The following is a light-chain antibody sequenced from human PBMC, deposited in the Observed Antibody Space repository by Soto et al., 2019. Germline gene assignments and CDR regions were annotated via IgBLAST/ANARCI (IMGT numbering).Light chain of an antibody. V-gene: IGLV2-14*03. Sequence: QSALTQPASVSGSPGQSITISCTGTSSDVGAYNYVSWYQHHPGKVPQLMIYDVRNRPSGVSNRFSGSKSGNTASLTISGLQAEDEADYYCSSYTSSNTYVFGTGTKLTVL. CDR3: SSYTSSNTYV. J-gene: IGLJ1*01. CDR2: DVR. CDR1: SSDVGAYNY.